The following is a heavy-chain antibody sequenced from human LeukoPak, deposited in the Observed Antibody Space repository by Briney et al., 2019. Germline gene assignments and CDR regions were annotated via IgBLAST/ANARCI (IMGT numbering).Heavy chain of an antibody. CDR3: ARGDSSGSFDY. J-gene: IGHJ4*02. Sequence: SETLSLTCTVSGGSLSSYYWSWIWQPAGKGLEWIGRVYTNGNTNYNPSFKSRVTMSVDTSKNQFSLKLSSVTAADTAVYYCARGDSSGSFDYWGQGTLVNVSS. CDR1: GGSLSSYY. V-gene: IGHV4-4*07. CDR2: VYTNGNT. D-gene: IGHD3-22*01.